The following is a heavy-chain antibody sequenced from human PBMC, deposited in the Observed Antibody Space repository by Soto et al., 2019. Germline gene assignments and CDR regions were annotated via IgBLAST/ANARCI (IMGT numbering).Heavy chain of an antibody. D-gene: IGHD3-22*01. V-gene: IGHV3-49*03. CDR1: GFTFGDYA. Sequence: GGSLRLSCTASGFTFGDYAMSWFRQAPGKGLEWVGFIRSKAYGGTTEYAASVKGRFTISRDDSKSIAYLQMNSLKTEDTAVYYCTRDHPYYYDSSGYRSFDYWGQGTLVTVSS. CDR2: IRSKAYGGTT. J-gene: IGHJ4*02. CDR3: TRDHPYYYDSSGYRSFDY.